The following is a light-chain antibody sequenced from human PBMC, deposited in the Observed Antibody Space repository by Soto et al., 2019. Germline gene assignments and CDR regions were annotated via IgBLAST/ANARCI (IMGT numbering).Light chain of an antibody. J-gene: IGKJ1*01. Sequence: EIVMTQSPATLSLSPGERATLSCRASQSVSSNLAWYQQKPGQAPRLLIYDASTRATGIPARFSGSGSGTEVSLTISSLQSEDFAVYYCQQYNNWPPLTFGQGTKVEIK. CDR3: QQYNNWPPLT. V-gene: IGKV3-15*01. CDR2: DAS. CDR1: QSVSSN.